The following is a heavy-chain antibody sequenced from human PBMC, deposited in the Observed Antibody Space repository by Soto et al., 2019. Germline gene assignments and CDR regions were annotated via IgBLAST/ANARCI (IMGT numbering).Heavy chain of an antibody. CDR3: ASWRSYSGSYCFDY. D-gene: IGHD1-26*01. CDR1: GGTFNSYT. CDR2: VVPMYDSV. Sequence: SVKVSCKASGGTFNSYTINWVRQAPGRGLEWVGQVVPMYDSVNYAENFQGRVTITADKSTKTAYMELTSLRSEDTALYFCASWRSYSGSYCFDYWGQGTLVTSPQ. J-gene: IGHJ4*02. V-gene: IGHV1-69*06.